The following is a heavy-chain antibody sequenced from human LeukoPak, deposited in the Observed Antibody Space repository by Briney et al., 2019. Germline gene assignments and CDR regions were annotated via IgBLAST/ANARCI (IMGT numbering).Heavy chain of an antibody. CDR3: ARAIWFGEGHDY. V-gene: IGHV4-61*02. CDR1: GGSISSGSYY. J-gene: IGHJ4*02. CDR2: LYISGST. Sequence: SETLSLTCTVSGGSISSGSYYWSWIRQPAGKGLEWIGRLYISGSTDYNPSLKSRVTLSVDTSKNQLSMRLSSVTAADTAVYYCARAIWFGEGHDYWGQGTLVTVSS. D-gene: IGHD3-10*01.